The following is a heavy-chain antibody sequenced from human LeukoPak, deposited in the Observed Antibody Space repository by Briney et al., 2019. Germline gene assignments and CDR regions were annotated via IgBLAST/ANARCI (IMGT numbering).Heavy chain of an antibody. CDR2: ISRNGGST. D-gene: IGHD6-19*01. J-gene: IGHJ4*02. CDR3: VNQISGWVY. Sequence: PGGSLRLSCSASGFTFSTYAMHWVRQAPGKGLEYVSGISRNGGSTYYADSVKGRFTISRDNSKNTLYLQMRSLRAEDTALYYCVNQISGWVYWGQGTLVTVSS. V-gene: IGHV3-64D*06. CDR1: GFTFSTYA.